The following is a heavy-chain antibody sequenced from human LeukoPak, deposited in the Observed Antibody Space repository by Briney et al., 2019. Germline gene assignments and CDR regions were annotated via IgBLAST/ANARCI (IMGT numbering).Heavy chain of an antibody. J-gene: IGHJ4*02. D-gene: IGHD3-3*01. CDR2: MSYSGRT. Sequence: SETLSLTCTVSGGSIISGTYYWGWVRQAPGKGLEWIGSMSYSGRTYQNPSLKSRLTISVDTSKHQLSLKLSSVTAADTAVYYCARLWSGFRPPDYWGQGTPVTVSS. CDR3: ARLWSGFRPPDY. CDR1: GGSIISGTYY. V-gene: IGHV4-39*01.